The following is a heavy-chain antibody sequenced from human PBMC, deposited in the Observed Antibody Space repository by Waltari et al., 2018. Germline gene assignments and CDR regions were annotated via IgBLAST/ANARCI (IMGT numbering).Heavy chain of an antibody. J-gene: IGHJ4*02. D-gene: IGHD6-13*01. Sequence: QVQLVQSGAEVKKPGASVKVSCKASGYTFTSYAMHWVRQAPGQRLEWMGWISAGNGNKKYSQKFQGRVTITRDKSASTAYMKLSSLRSEDTAVYYCAKAYSWYNLWDYWGQGTLVTVSS. CDR3: AKAYSWYNLWDY. CDR2: ISAGNGNK. CDR1: GYTFTSYA. V-gene: IGHV1-3*01.